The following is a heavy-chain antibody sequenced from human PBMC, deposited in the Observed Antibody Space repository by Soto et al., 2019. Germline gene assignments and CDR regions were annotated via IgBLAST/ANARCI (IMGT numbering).Heavy chain of an antibody. CDR3: ARFGVVRGFTPWFAP. CDR1: GYTFTSYG. Sequence: QVQLVQSGAEVKKPGASVKVSCKASGYTFTSYGITWVRQAPGQGLEWMGWISAYNGNTHYAQKLQGRVTMNTDTSTSTAYMELRSLRSDDTAVYYGARFGVVRGFTPWFAPWGQGTLVTVSS. CDR2: ISAYNGNT. D-gene: IGHD3-10*01. J-gene: IGHJ5*02. V-gene: IGHV1-18*01.